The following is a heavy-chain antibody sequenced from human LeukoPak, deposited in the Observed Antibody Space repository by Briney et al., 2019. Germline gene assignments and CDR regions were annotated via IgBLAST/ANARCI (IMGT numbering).Heavy chain of an antibody. CDR2: INPNSGGT. V-gene: IGHV1-2*02. Sequence: GASVKDSCKASGYTFTGYYMHWVRQAPGQGLEWMGWINPNSGGTNYAQKFQGRVTMTRDTSISTAYMELSRLRSDDTAVYYCAIPLYSSGWYHFDYWGQGTLVTVSS. D-gene: IGHD6-19*01. CDR3: AIPLYSSGWYHFDY. J-gene: IGHJ4*02. CDR1: GYTFTGYY.